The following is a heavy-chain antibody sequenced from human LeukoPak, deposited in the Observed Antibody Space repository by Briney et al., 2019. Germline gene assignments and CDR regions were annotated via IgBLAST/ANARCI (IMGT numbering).Heavy chain of an antibody. V-gene: IGHV3-23*01. CDR1: GFTFSDHA. Sequence: GGSLRLSCAASGFTFSDHAMSWVRQAPGEGLEWVSAIRGTGTTTFYAASVKGRFTISRDNSKNTADLQMNSLRAEDTAVYYSARDKYGDYAGYWGQGTLVTVSS. CDR3: ARDKYGDYAGY. CDR2: IRGTGTTT. D-gene: IGHD4-17*01. J-gene: IGHJ4*02.